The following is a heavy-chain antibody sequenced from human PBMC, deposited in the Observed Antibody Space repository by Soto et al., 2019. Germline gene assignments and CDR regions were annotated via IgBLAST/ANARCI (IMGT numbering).Heavy chain of an antibody. V-gene: IGHV4-34*01. CDR3: ASYDTSGYYV. Sequence: QVQLQQWGAGLLKPSETLSLTCAVYGGSFSGYYWSWFRHPPGKGLEWIGEINHSGSTNYNPSLKSRVTISVDTSNNQFSLKLSSVTAADTAVYYCASYDTSGYYVGGQGTLVTVSS. CDR2: INHSGST. D-gene: IGHD3-22*01. J-gene: IGHJ4*02. CDR1: GGSFSGYY.